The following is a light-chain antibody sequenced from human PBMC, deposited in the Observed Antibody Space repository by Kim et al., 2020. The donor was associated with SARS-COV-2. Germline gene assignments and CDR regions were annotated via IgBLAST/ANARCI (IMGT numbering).Light chain of an antibody. CDR1: QSINIW. Sequence: GDRVTITCRTSQSINIWLAWYQQKPGKAPNLLIYDASILESGVPSRFSDSGSGTQFTLTISSLQPDDFATYYCQEYKSDSWTFGQGTKVDIK. J-gene: IGKJ1*01. V-gene: IGKV1-5*01. CDR2: DAS. CDR3: QEYKSDSWT.